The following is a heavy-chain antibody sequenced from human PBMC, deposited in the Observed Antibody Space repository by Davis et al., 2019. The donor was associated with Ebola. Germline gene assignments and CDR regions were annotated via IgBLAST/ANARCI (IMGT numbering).Heavy chain of an antibody. CDR3: ARHSAY. D-gene: IGHD2-15*01. CDR2: IKQDGSEK. J-gene: IGHJ4*02. V-gene: IGHV3-7*01. Sequence: PSETLSLTCAASGFTFSSYAMHWVRQAPGKGLEWVANIKQDGSEKYYVDSVKGRFTISRDNAKNSLYLQMNSLRAEDTAVYYCARHSAYWGQGTLVTVSS. CDR1: GFTFSSYA.